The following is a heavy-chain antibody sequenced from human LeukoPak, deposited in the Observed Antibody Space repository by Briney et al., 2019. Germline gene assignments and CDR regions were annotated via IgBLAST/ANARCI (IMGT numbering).Heavy chain of an antibody. CDR3: ARHCDSSAFMLDY. V-gene: IGHV4-59*08. J-gene: IGHJ4*02. D-gene: IGHD3-22*01. CDR2: IYYSGST. Sequence: SETLSLTCAVYGGSFSSYYWSWIRQPPGKGLEWIGYIYYSGSTNYNPSLKSRVTISVDTSRNQFSLKLSSVTAADTAVYYCARHCDSSAFMLDYWGQGTLVTVSS. CDR1: GGSFSSYY.